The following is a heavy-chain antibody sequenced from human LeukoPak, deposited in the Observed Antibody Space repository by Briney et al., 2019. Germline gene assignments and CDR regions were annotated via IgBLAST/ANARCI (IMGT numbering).Heavy chain of an antibody. D-gene: IGHD3-22*01. CDR2: IYYSGST. J-gene: IGHJ5*02. CDR1: GGSISSSSYY. CDR3: ARDNYYDSSGYYPTNWFDP. V-gene: IGHV4-39*07. Sequence: SETLSLTCTVSGGSISSSSYYWGWIRQPPGKGLEWIGSIYYSGSTYYNPSLKSRVTISVDTSKNQFSLKLSSVTAADTAVYYCARDNYYDSSGYYPTNWFDPWGQGTLVTVSS.